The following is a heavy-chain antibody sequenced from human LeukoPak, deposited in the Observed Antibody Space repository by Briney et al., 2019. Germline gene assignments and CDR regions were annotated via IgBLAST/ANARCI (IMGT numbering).Heavy chain of an antibody. CDR1: GGSISSSTNY. D-gene: IGHD5-12*01. J-gene: IGHJ6*03. V-gene: IGHV4-39*07. CDR3: ARVSSVWIKDYYYFMDV. CDR2: IYYSGSA. Sequence: SETLSLTCTVSGGSISSSTNYWGWIRQPPGKGLEWIGNIYYSGSAYSSLKSRVTMSVDTSRNQFSLKLSSVTAADTAVYYCARVSSVWIKDYYYFMDVWGKGTTVTVSS.